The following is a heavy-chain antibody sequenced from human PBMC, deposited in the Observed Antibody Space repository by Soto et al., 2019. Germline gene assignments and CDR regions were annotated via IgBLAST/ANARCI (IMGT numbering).Heavy chain of an antibody. CDR2: ISGSGGST. J-gene: IGHJ4*02. V-gene: IGHV3-23*01. Sequence: RLSCAASGFTFSSYAMSWVRQAPGKGLEWVSAISGSGGSTYSADSVKGRFTISRDNSKNTLYLQMNSLRAEDTAVYYCAKGGGSYYLAHLDYWGQGTLVTVSS. D-gene: IGHD1-26*01. CDR1: GFTFSSYA. CDR3: AKGGGSYYLAHLDY.